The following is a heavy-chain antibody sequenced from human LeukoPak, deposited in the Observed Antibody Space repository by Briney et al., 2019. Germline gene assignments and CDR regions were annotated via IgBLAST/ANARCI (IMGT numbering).Heavy chain of an antibody. D-gene: IGHD3-9*01. Sequence: SVKVSCKASGGTFSSYAISWVRQAPGQGLEWMGGIIPIFGTANYAQKFQGRVTVTTDESTSTAYMELSSLRAEDTAIYYCAKGCADLTGRNCGYFDYWGQGTLVSVSS. J-gene: IGHJ4*02. CDR1: GGTFSSYA. CDR2: IIPIFGTA. V-gene: IGHV1-69*05. CDR3: AKGCADLTGRNCGYFDY.